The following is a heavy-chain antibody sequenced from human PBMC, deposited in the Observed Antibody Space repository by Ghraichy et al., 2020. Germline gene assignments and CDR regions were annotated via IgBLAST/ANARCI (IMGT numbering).Heavy chain of an antibody. CDR3: ARGQGRTYSQQWLVPPRYYYGMDV. D-gene: IGHD6-19*01. CDR1: GGSFSGYY. J-gene: IGHJ6*02. Sequence: SETLSLTCAVYGGSFSGYYWSWIRQPPGKGLEWIGEINHSGSTNYNPSLKSRVTISVDTSKNQFSLKLSSVTAADTAVYYCARGQGRTYSQQWLVPPRYYYGMDVWGQVTTVTVSS. CDR2: INHSGST. V-gene: IGHV4-34*01.